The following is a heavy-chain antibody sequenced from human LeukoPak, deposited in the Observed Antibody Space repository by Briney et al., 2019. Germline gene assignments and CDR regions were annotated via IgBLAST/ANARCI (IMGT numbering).Heavy chain of an antibody. D-gene: IGHD3-9*01. CDR2: ISSSSSYI. Sequence: PGGSLRLSCAASGFTFSSYSMNWVRQAPGKGLEWVSSISSSSSYIYYADSVKGRFTISRDNAKNSLYLQMNSLRAEDTAVYYCATYYDILTGYYSIDYWGQGTLVTVSS. J-gene: IGHJ4*02. CDR3: ATYYDILTGYYSIDY. CDR1: GFTFSSYS. V-gene: IGHV3-21*01.